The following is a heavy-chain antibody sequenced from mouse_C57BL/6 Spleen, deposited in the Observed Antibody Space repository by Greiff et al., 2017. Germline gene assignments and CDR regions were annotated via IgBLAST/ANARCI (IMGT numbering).Heavy chain of an antibody. D-gene: IGHD1-1*01. Sequence: QVTLKVSGPGILQPSQTLSLTCSFSGFSLSTSNMGIGWIRQPSGKGLEWLAHIWWNDAKYYNPSLKSRLSISKDTSNNQIFRIITSVDTADSATCCCAQISPYYGSSYVGYFDVWGTRTTVTVPS. V-gene: IGHV8-5*01. CDR1: GFSLSTSNMG. CDR3: AQISPYYGSSYVGYFDV. J-gene: IGHJ1*03. CDR2: IWWNDAK.